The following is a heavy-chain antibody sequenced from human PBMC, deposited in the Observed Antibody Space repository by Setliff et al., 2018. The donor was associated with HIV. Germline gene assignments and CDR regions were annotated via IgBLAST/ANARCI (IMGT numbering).Heavy chain of an antibody. CDR2: IRSKVYGGTT. CDR3: AKDRRGYHYDSSGYPGFDP. Sequence: PGGSLRLSCTGSGFTFGDYVVSWVRQAPGKGLEWVGFIRSKVYGGTTEYAASMKGRFTISRDDSKSIAYLQMNSLETEDTAVYYCAKDRRGYHYDSSGYPGFDPWGQGTLVTVSS. D-gene: IGHD3-22*01. CDR1: GFTFGDYV. V-gene: IGHV3-49*04. J-gene: IGHJ5*02.